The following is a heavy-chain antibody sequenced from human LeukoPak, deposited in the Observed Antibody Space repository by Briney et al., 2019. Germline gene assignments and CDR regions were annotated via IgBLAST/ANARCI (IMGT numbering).Heavy chain of an antibody. CDR1: GFTFADYG. V-gene: IGHV4-59*01. J-gene: IGHJ4*02. CDR2: IYDSGST. CDR3: ARETYCGADCYYGFDY. Sequence: GSLRLSCAASGFTFADYGMSWIRQPPGKGLEWIGYIYDSGSTSYNPSLKSRFTISVDTSKNQFSLKLSSVTAADTAVYYCARETYCGADCYYGFDYWGQGILVTVSS. D-gene: IGHD2-21*02.